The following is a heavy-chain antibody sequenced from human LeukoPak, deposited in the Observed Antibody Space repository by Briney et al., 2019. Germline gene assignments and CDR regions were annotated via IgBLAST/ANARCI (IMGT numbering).Heavy chain of an antibody. D-gene: IGHD1-26*01. Sequence: SETLSLTCTVSGGSISSYYWSWIRQPPGKGLEWIGYIYYSGSTNYNPSLKSRVTISVDTSKNQFSLKLSSVTAADTAVYYCARGGDESYYFDYWGQGTLVTVSS. CDR2: IYYSGST. J-gene: IGHJ4*02. V-gene: IGHV4-59*01. CDR1: GGSISSYY. CDR3: ARGGDESYYFDY.